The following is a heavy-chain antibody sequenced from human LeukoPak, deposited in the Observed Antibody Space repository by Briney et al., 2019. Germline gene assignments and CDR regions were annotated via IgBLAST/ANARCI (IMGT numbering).Heavy chain of an antibody. Sequence: ASVKVSCKASEYIFTGYYMHWVRQAPGQGLEWMGRINPNNGATSYAQKFQGRVTITGDTSINTAYMELSSLRSDDTAVYYCARGVWGSYRSNFDYWGQGTLVTVSS. V-gene: IGHV1-2*06. CDR1: EYIFTGYY. D-gene: IGHD3-16*02. J-gene: IGHJ4*02. CDR3: ARGVWGSYRSNFDY. CDR2: INPNNGAT.